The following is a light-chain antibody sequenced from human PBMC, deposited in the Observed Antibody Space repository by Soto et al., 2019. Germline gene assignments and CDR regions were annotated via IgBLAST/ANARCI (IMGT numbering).Light chain of an antibody. J-gene: IGKJ3*01. V-gene: IGKV1-39*01. Sequence: DIEMTQSPSSLSASVGDRVTITCRASQTISSYLNWYHQKPGKAPKLLIYAVSNLQSGVPSRFSGSGSGPDFTLTISSLQPEHFGTYYCQQNYHTPLTFGPGTNVDIK. CDR3: QQNYHTPLT. CDR1: QTISSY. CDR2: AVS.